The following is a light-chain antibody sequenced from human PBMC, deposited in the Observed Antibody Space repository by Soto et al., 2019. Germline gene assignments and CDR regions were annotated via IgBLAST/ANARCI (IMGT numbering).Light chain of an antibody. J-gene: IGKJ5*01. Sequence: DIVLTQSPDSLAVSLGERATINCKSSQSVLYTSNNQNYLAWYQHKPGQPPKLLIYWASTRESGVPDRFSGSGSGTDFTLTISSLQAEDVAVYYCQQYYSLPTFGQGTRLEIK. CDR2: WAS. V-gene: IGKV4-1*01. CDR1: QSVLYTSNNQNY. CDR3: QQYYSLPT.